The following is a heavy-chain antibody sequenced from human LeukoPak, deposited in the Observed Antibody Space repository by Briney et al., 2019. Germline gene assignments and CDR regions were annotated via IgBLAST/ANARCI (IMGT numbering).Heavy chain of an antibody. J-gene: IGHJ4*02. CDR2: IRYVGSDK. V-gene: IGHV3-30*12. CDR1: GFTFSSYG. D-gene: IGHD4-17*01. Sequence: GGSLRLSRAASGFTFSSYGMHWVRQAPGKGLEWMAVIRYVGSDKYYADSVKGRFTISRDNSQNTMYLQMNSLRAEDTAVYYCARENDYALDYWGQGTLVTVSS. CDR3: ARENDYALDY.